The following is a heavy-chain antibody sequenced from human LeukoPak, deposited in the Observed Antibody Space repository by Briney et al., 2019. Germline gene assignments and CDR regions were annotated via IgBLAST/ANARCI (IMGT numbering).Heavy chain of an antibody. D-gene: IGHD3-3*01. CDR2: IKSKTDGGTT. Sequence: GGSLRLSCAASGFTFSNAWMSWVRQAPGKGLEWVGRIKSKTDGGTTDYAAPVKGRFTISRDDSKNTLYLQMNSLQTEDAAVYYCTTGIRFWSGYYTGDYWGQGTLVTVSS. CDR3: TTGIRFWSGYYTGDY. V-gene: IGHV3-15*01. CDR1: GFTFSNAW. J-gene: IGHJ4*02.